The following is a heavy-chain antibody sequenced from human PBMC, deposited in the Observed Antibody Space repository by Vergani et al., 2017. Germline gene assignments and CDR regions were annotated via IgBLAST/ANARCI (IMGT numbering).Heavy chain of an antibody. J-gene: IGHJ4*02. D-gene: IGHD2-15*01. CDR1: GDSMTTVHW. CDR3: ASKRGACRAAYCHSYDF. V-gene: IGHV4-4*01. CDR2: IHHSGAS. Sequence: QVQLHESGPGLVKPPGTLSLTCGVSGDSMTTVHWWSWVRQAPGKGLEWIGDIHHSGASNYNPSLKSRVTLSLDKAKNEFSLKVTSVSAADTAVYFCASKRGACRAAYCHSYDFWGPGTLVGVSS.